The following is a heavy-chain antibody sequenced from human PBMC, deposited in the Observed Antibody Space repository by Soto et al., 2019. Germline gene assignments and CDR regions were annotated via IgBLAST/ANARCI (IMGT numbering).Heavy chain of an antibody. CDR3: ARCVRLRLGY. CDR1: GGSVSSRSYY. CDR2: IYDSGST. D-gene: IGHD5-12*01. V-gene: IGHV4-61*01. Sequence: QVQLQASGPGLVKPSETLSLTCTVSGGSVSSRSYYYYWIRQPPGKGLEGLGYIYDSGSTNYHSSLKSRVTMSLDTSTNQASLNLTSVTAADTAVYYCARCVRLRLGYWGPGTLVTVSS. J-gene: IGHJ4*02.